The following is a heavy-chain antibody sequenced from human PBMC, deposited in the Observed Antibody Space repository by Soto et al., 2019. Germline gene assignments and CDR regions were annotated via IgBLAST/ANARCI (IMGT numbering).Heavy chain of an antibody. CDR3: AKEINVRGVADDAFDI. V-gene: IGHV3-23*01. D-gene: IGHD3-10*02. CDR1: GFTFSSYA. J-gene: IGHJ3*02. CDR2: ISGSGGST. Sequence: GSLRLSCAASGFTFSSYAMSWVRQAPGKGLEWVSAISGSGGSTYYADSVKGRFTISRDNAKNSLYLQMNSLRAEDTALYYCAKEINVRGVADDAFDIWGQGTMVTVSS.